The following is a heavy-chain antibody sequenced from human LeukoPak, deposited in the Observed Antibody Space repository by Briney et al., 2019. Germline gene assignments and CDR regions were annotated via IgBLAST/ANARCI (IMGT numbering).Heavy chain of an antibody. V-gene: IGHV3-30*01. CDR1: GFTFSNYA. CDR2: ISNDGSK. J-gene: IGHJ5*02. D-gene: IGHD3-16*01. Sequence: GRSLRLSCAASGFTFSNYAIHWVRQAPGKGLEWAAVISNDGSKYYADSVKGRFTISRDNSNNTLYMEMNSLRPEDTAVYYCARGLGDTPLAWDNWFDPWGQGTLVTVSS. CDR3: ARGLGDTPLAWDNWFDP.